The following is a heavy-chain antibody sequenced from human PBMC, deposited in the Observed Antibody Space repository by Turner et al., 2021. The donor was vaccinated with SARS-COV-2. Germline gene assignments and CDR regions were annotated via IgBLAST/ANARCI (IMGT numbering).Heavy chain of an antibody. J-gene: IGHJ4*02. CDR1: GFTFDVYA. D-gene: IGHD1-7*01. Sequence: EVQLVESGGVLVQPGWSLRLSCAASGFTFDVYAMHWVRQAPGKGLEWVSGISWKSGSMGYADSVKGRFTISRDNAKNSLYLQMNSLRAEDTAFYYCAKDTGNSWGDYFDYWGQGTLVTVSS. CDR2: ISWKSGSM. CDR3: AKDTGNSWGDYFDY. V-gene: IGHV3-9*01.